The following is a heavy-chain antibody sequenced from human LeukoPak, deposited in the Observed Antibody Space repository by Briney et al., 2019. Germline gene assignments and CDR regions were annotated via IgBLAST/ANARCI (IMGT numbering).Heavy chain of an antibody. J-gene: IGHJ5*02. V-gene: IGHV4-59*01. Sequence: SETLSLTCTVSGGSISSYYWSWIRQPPGKGLEWIGYIYYSGSTNYNPSLKSRVTISVDTSKNQFSLKLSSVTAVDTAVYYCARGDSSGWYIGLDPWGQGTLVTVSS. CDR1: GGSISSYY. CDR3: ARGDSSGWYIGLDP. CDR2: IYYSGST. D-gene: IGHD6-19*01.